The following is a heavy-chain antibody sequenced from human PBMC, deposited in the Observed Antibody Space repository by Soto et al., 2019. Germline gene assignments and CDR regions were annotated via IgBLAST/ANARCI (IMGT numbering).Heavy chain of an antibody. V-gene: IGHV4-30-2*01. D-gene: IGHD6-19*01. J-gene: IGHJ4*02. CDR1: GGSISSGGYS. Sequence: SETLSLTCAVSGGSISSGGYSWSWIRQPPGKGLEWIGYIYHSGSTYYTPSRKSRVTISVDRSKNQFSLKLSSVTAADTAVYYCARAYSSGWVDYWGQGTLVTVSS. CDR2: IYHSGST. CDR3: ARAYSSGWVDY.